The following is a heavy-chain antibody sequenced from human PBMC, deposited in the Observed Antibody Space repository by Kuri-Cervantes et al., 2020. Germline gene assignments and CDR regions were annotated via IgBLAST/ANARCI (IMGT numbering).Heavy chain of an antibody. CDR1: GYTFTSYA. J-gene: IGHJ4*02. D-gene: IGHD3-10*01. CDR2: INAGNGNT. Sequence: ASVKVSCKASGYTFTSYAMHWVRQAPGQRLEWMGWINAGNGNTKYSQKFQGRVTITRDTSASTAYMELSSLRSEDTAVYYCASLLLWFGELPPRSDYWGQGTLVTVSS. V-gene: IGHV1-3*01. CDR3: ASLLLWFGELPPRSDY.